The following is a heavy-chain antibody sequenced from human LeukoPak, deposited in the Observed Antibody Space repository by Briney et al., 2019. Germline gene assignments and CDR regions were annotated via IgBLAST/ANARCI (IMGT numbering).Heavy chain of an antibody. CDR3: ARDYGSGLTKGYYLDS. J-gene: IGHJ4*02. D-gene: IGHD3-10*01. CDR1: GFTFSSYA. Sequence: GGSLRLSCAASGFTFSSYALHWVRQGPGKGLDWVGIISYDGTNKNLADSVNGRFTISRDNSKSTLYLQMNSLRAEDTAIYYCARDYGSGLTKGYYLDSWGQGTLVTVSS. CDR2: ISYDGTNK. V-gene: IGHV3-30*04.